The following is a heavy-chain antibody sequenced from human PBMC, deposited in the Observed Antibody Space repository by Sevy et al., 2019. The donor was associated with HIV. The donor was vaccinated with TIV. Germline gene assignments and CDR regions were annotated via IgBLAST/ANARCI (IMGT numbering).Heavy chain of an antibody. CDR1: GFTVSNNY. V-gene: IGHV3-53*01. Sequence: GGSLRLSCAASGFTVSNNYMSWVRQAPGKGLEWVSVIYTGGSTYYVDSVEGRFTMSRDDSKNTVYLEMNNLSAEDMAIYYCARDHGGVQDWYFDLWGRGTLVTVSS. D-gene: IGHD2-8*02. CDR3: ARDHGGVQDWYFDL. J-gene: IGHJ2*01. CDR2: IYTGGST.